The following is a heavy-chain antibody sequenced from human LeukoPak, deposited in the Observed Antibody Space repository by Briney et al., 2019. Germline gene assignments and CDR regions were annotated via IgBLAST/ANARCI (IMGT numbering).Heavy chain of an antibody. CDR2: ISGSGGST. D-gene: IGHD3-10*01. Sequence: GGSLRLSCAASGFTFSSYWMSWVRQAPGKGLEWVSAISGSGGSTYYADSVKGRFTISRDNSKNTLYLQMNSLRAEDTAVYYCATKPYYYGSGSYLTHPNFDYWGQGTLVTVSS. V-gene: IGHV3-23*01. CDR1: GFTFSSYW. CDR3: ATKPYYYGSGSYLTHPNFDY. J-gene: IGHJ4*02.